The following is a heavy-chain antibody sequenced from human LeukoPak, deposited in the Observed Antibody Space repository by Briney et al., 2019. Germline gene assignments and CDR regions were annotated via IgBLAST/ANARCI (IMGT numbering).Heavy chain of an antibody. CDR3: ARLGFHDAFDI. D-gene: IGHD7-27*01. CDR2: IYHSGST. CDR1: GYSISSGYY. J-gene: IGHJ3*02. Sequence: PSETLSLTCTVSGYSISSGYYWGWIRQPPGKGLEWIGSIYHSGSTYYNPSLKSRVTISVDTSKNQFSLKLSSVTAADTAVYYCARLGFHDAFDIWGQGTMVTVSS. V-gene: IGHV4-38-2*02.